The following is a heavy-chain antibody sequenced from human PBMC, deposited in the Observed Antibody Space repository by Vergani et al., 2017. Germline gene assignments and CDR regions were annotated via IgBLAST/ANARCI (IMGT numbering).Heavy chain of an antibody. D-gene: IGHD6-13*01. J-gene: IGHJ1*01. CDR3: ARDLEAAESFEYFQH. CDR2: IIPSFGTA. Sequence: QVQLVQSGAEVKKPGSSVKLSCKASGGTFSSYAISWVRQAPGQGLEWLGGIIPSFGTANYAQKFQGRVTITADESTSTAYMELSSLRSEDTAVYYCARDLEAAESFEYFQHWGQGTLVTVSS. V-gene: IGHV1-69*01. CDR1: GGTFSSYA.